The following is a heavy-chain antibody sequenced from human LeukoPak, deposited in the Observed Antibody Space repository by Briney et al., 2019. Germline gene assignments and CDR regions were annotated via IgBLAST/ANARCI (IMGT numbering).Heavy chain of an antibody. CDR3: ARRSLGLRN. V-gene: IGHV4-34*01. J-gene: IGHJ4*02. CDR1: GGSFSGYY. D-gene: IGHD1-7*01. CDR2: INHSGST. Sequence: SETLSLTCAVYGGSFSGYYWSWIRQPPGKGLEWIGEINHSGSTNYNPSLKSRVTISVDTSKNQFSLKLSSVTAADTAVYYCARRSLGLRNWGQGTLVTVSS.